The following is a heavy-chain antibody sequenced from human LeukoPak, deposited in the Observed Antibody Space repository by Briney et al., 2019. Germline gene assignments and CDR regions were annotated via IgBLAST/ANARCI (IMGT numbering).Heavy chain of an antibody. J-gene: IGHJ3*02. D-gene: IGHD2-2*01. V-gene: IGHV1-69*13. Sequence: SVKVSCKASGGTFSSYAISWVRQAPGQGLEWMGGIIPIFGTDNYAQKLQDRVTITADESTSTAYMALRSLRSDDTAVYYCARDPPSIVVVPAASEAGAFGVVIMPPGSFDIWGQGTMVTVSS. CDR3: ARDPPSIVVVPAASEAGAFGVVIMPPGSFDI. CDR2: IIPIFGTD. CDR1: GGTFSSYA.